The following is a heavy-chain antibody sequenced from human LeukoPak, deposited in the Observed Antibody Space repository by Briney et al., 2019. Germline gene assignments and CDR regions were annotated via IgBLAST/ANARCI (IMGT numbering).Heavy chain of an antibody. Sequence: ASVKVSCKASGRLFTSYGIAWVRQAPRTGLEWLGWKSNFDGVSKVAENLQGRVTLTSDSSTTTAYMELTSLKVDDTAVYYCVRARGCSNCVLTDGFDSWGQGTKVTVSS. D-gene: IGHD6-13*01. V-gene: IGHV1-18*01. CDR3: VRARGCSNCVLTDGFDS. CDR2: KSNFDGVS. CDR1: GRLFTSYG. J-gene: IGHJ3*01.